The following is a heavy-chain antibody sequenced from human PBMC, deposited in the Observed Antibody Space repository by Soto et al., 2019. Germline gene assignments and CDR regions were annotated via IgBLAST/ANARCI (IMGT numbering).Heavy chain of an antibody. CDR2: INPNSGGT. D-gene: IGHD2-2*01. Sequence: QVQLVQSGAEVKKPGASVKVSCKASGYTFTGYYMHWVRQAPGQGLEWMGWINPNSGGTNYEQKFQGCVTLTRDPSISTAYMELSRLRSDDTAVYFCARSKEYCSSTSCYVVLDAFDIWGQGTMVTVSS. J-gene: IGHJ3*02. CDR3: ARSKEYCSSTSCYVVLDAFDI. CDR1: GYTFTGYY. V-gene: IGHV1-2*04.